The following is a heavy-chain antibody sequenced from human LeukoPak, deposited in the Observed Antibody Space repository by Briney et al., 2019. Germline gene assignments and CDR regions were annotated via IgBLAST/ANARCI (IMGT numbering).Heavy chain of an antibody. V-gene: IGHV4-31*03. Sequence: KPSETLSLTCTVSGGSISSGGYYWSWIRQHPGKGLEWIGYIYYSGSTYYNPSLKSRVTISVDTSKNQFSLKLSSVTAADTAVYYCARDRRDSSSCCAFDYWGQGTLVTVSS. D-gene: IGHD6-6*01. CDR3: ARDRRDSSSCCAFDY. CDR1: GGSISSGGYY. J-gene: IGHJ4*02. CDR2: IYYSGST.